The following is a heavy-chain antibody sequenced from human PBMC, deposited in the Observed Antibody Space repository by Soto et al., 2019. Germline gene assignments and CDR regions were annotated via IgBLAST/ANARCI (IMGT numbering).Heavy chain of an antibody. CDR1: GGSFSGYY. J-gene: IGHJ6*03. CDR2: INHSGST. CDR3: ARGRGYSSSANRRRNYYYYYMDV. V-gene: IGHV4-34*01. Sequence: SETLSLTCAVYGGSFSGYYWSWIRQPPGKGLEWIGEINHSGSTNYNPSLKSRVTISVDTSKNQFSLKLSSVTAADTAVYYCARGRGYSSSANRRRNYYYYYMDVWGKGTTVTVSS. D-gene: IGHD6-6*01.